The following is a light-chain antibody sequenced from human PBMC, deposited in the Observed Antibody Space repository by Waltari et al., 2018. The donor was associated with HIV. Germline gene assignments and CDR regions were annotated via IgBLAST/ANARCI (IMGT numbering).Light chain of an antibody. J-gene: IGKJ5*01. Sequence: DIQMTQSPASLSASVGDSVTITCRASQDIINYLAWFQQKPGEAPRSLIYAASTLHSGVPSKSRGSGSATYIPLTINSQRAEDFGNYYHQQYKSYPLTFGQGTRLEIK. CDR1: QDIINY. V-gene: IGKV1-16*02. CDR2: AAS. CDR3: QQYKSYPLT.